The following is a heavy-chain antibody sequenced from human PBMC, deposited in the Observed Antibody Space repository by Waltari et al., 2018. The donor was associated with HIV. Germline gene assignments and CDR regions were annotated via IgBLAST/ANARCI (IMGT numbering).Heavy chain of an antibody. V-gene: IGHV4-39*01. Sequence: ESGPALVKPWETLSLTCTVSNASINTASHYWAWVRQSPGKGPEWIASIYHSGVAYYSPSFNSRVTISVDKSKNEFYLKLRAVTASDSGVFFCARQDKGGKREELLTSWGPG. D-gene: IGHD1-26*01. CDR2: IYHSGVA. J-gene: IGHJ5*02. CDR1: NASINTASHY. CDR3: ARQDKGGKREELLTS.